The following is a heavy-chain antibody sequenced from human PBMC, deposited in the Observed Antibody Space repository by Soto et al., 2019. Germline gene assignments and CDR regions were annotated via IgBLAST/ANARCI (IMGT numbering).Heavy chain of an antibody. D-gene: IGHD3-22*01. J-gene: IGHJ5*02. Sequence: AESLKISCRTSGYKFTSSWIAWVRQKPGKGLEWMGIIFPSDSDTRYSPSFQGQVTISADRSTSTVFLQWASLKASDTAVYFCARKDKSGYFNWFDPWGQGTLVTVSS. V-gene: IGHV5-51*01. CDR3: ARKDKSGYFNWFDP. CDR1: GYKFTSSW. CDR2: IFPSDSDT.